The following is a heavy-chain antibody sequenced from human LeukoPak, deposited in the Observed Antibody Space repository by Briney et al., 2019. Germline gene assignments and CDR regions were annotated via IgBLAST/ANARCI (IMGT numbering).Heavy chain of an antibody. CDR3: ARAKQDIVVVPAAL. V-gene: IGHV1-69*13. CDR1: GGTFSSYA. CDR2: IIPIFGTA. J-gene: IGHJ4*02. D-gene: IGHD2-2*01. Sequence: SVKVSCKASGGTFSSYAISWVRQAPGQGLEWMGGIIPIFGTANYAQKFQGRVTITADVSTSTAYMELSSLRSEDTAVYYCARAKQDIVVVPAALWGQGTLVTVSS.